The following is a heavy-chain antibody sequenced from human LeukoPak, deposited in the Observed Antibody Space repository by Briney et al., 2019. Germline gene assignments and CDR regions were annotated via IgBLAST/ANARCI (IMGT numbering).Heavy chain of an antibody. Sequence: GGSLRLSCAASRFSFSSYWMSWVRQAPGKGLEWVANIEQDGSDKYYVDSVRGRFTISRDNAKRSLYLQMNSLRAEDTAVYYCAGDGCFWSGYHAFDLWGQGTMVTVSS. CDR2: IEQDGSDK. CDR3: AGDGCFWSGYHAFDL. J-gene: IGHJ3*01. D-gene: IGHD3-3*01. CDR1: RFSFSSYW. V-gene: IGHV3-7*01.